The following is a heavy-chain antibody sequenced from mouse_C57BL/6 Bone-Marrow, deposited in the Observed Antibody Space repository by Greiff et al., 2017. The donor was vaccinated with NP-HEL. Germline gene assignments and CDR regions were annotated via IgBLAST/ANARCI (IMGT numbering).Heavy chain of an antibody. Sequence: EVKVVESGGDLVKPGGSLKLSCAASGFTFSSYGMSWVRQTPDKRLEWVATISSGGSYTYYPDSVKGRFTISRDNAKNTLYLQMSSRKSEDTAMYYCARQRAPYFDYWGQGTTLTVSS. CDR1: GFTFSSYG. J-gene: IGHJ2*01. CDR3: ARQRAPYFDY. D-gene: IGHD3-3*01. V-gene: IGHV5-6*01. CDR2: ISSGGSYT.